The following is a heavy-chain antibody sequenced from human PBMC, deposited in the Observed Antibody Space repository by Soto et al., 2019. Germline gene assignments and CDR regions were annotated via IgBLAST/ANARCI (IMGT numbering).Heavy chain of an antibody. CDR1: GFTFSNAW. V-gene: IGHV3-15*01. Sequence: GGSLRLSCAASGFTFSNAWMSRVRQAPGKGLEWVGRIKSKTDGGTTDYAAPVKGRFTISRDDSKNTLYLQMNSLKTEDTAVYYCTTERGYCSSTSCYADFDYWGQGTLVALSS. D-gene: IGHD2-2*01. CDR2: IKSKTDGGTT. CDR3: TTERGYCSSTSCYADFDY. J-gene: IGHJ4*02.